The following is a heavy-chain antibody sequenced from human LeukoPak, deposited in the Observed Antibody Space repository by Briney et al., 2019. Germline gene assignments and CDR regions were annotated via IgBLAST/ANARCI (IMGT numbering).Heavy chain of an antibody. V-gene: IGHV4-39*07. CDR1: GGSISSSSYY. D-gene: IGHD6-19*01. Sequence: PSETLSLTCTVSGGSISSSSYYWGWIRQPPGKGLEWIGEINHSGSTNYNPSLKSRVTISVDTSKNQFSLKLSSVTAADTAVYYCARGPPSSGWSVHAFDIWGQGTMVTVSS. J-gene: IGHJ3*02. CDR3: ARGPPSSGWSVHAFDI. CDR2: INHSGST.